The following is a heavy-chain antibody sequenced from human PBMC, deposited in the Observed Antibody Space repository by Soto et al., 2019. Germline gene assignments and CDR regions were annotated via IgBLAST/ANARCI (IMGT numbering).Heavy chain of an antibody. CDR2: IYYSGST. V-gene: IGHV4-39*01. D-gene: IGHD1-26*01. CDR3: ATQEVGGSYVYTFDP. Sequence: QLQLQESGPGLVKPSETLSLTCTVSGGSISSSNYYWGWIRQPPGKGLEWIGSIYYSGSTYYNPSLTSRVPIPVDTSKNQFSLKLSSVTAADTAVYYCATQEVGGSYVYTFDPWGQGTLVTVSS. J-gene: IGHJ5*02. CDR1: GGSISSSNYY.